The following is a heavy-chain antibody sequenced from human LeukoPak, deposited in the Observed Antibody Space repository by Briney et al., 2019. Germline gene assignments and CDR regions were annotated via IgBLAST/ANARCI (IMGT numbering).Heavy chain of an antibody. CDR1: GFTFSSYA. J-gene: IGHJ4*02. CDR3: AKVSWYNWNDGYFDY. D-gene: IGHD1-1*01. V-gene: IGHV3-23*01. Sequence: TGGSLRLSCAASGFTFSSYAMSWVRQAPGKGLEWVSAISGSGGSTYYADSVKGRFTISRDNSKNTPYLQMNSLRAEDTAVYYCAKVSWYNWNDGYFDYWGQGTLVTVSS. CDR2: ISGSGGST.